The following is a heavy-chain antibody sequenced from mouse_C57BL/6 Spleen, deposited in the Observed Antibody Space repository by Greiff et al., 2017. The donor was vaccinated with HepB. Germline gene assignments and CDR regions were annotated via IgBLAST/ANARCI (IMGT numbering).Heavy chain of an antibody. V-gene: IGHV1-82*01. CDR3: ARWVGRNCGD. D-gene: IGHD1-1*02. CDR1: GYAFSSSW. Sequence: VQLQQSGPELVKPGASVKISCKASGYAFSSSWMNWVKQRPGKGLEWIGRIYPGDGDTNYNGKFKGKATLTADKSSSTAYMQLSSLTSEDSAVYFCARWVGRNCGDWGQGTTLTVSS. J-gene: IGHJ2*01. CDR2: IYPGDGDT.